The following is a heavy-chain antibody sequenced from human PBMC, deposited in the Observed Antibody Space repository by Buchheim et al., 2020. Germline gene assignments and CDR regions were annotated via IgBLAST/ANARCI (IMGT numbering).Heavy chain of an antibody. CDR2: IYSDGTNT. Sequence: EVQLVESGGGLVQPGGSLRLSCAASGFIFSNYWMHWVRQAPGKGLVWVSLIYSDGTNTNYADSVKGRITISRDNAKSTLYLQMNSLRAEDTAVYYCARGGGSSKLDYWGQG. D-gene: IGHD5-24*01. V-gene: IGHV3-74*01. CDR3: ARGGGSSKLDY. J-gene: IGHJ4*02. CDR1: GFIFSNYW.